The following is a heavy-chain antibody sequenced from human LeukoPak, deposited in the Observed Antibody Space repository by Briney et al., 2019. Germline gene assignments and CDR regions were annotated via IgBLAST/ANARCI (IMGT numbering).Heavy chain of an antibody. J-gene: IGHJ4*02. V-gene: IGHV3-21*01. D-gene: IGHD6-13*01. Sequence: GGSLRLSCAASGFTFSNYNMNWVRQAPGKTMEWVSSITSSGTYIFYADSVRGRFTISRDNAKNSLYLQMNSLRAEDTAVYYCARAESSSWPFDYWGQGTLVTVSS. CDR3: ARAESSSWPFDY. CDR2: ITSSGTYI. CDR1: GFTFSNYN.